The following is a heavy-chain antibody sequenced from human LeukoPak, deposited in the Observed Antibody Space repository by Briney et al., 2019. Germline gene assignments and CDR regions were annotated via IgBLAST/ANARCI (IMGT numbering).Heavy chain of an antibody. V-gene: IGHV5-51*01. J-gene: IGHJ6*02. CDR3: ARQGDYGDNYYYYGMDV. CDR1: GYSFTSYW. Sequence: GESLKISCKGSGYSFTSYWIGWVRQMPGKGLEWMGIINPSDSDTKYSPSFQGQVTFSADKSISTAYLQWSSLKASDTAMYYCARQGDYGDNYYYYGMDVWGQGTTVTVSS. CDR2: INPSDSDT. D-gene: IGHD4-17*01.